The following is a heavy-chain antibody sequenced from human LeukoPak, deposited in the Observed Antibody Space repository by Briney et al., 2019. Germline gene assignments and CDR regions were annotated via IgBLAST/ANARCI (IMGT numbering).Heavy chain of an antibody. CDR2: INHSGST. CDR3: ARGHYAGFDS. V-gene: IGHV4-34*01. J-gene: IGHJ5*01. Sequence: PSQTLSLTCAVYGGSFSGYYWSWIRQPPGKGLEWIGEINHSGSTNYNPSLKSRVTISVDTSKSQFSLKLSSVTAADTAVYYCARGHYAGFDSWGQGTLVTVSS. CDR1: GGSFSGYY. D-gene: IGHD2-2*01.